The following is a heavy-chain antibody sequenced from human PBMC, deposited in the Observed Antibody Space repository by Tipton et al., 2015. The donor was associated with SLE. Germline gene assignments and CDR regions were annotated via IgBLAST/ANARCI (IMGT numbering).Heavy chain of an antibody. J-gene: IGHJ4*02. D-gene: IGHD1-1*01. V-gene: IGHV4-39*01. CDR2: INYSGST. Sequence: TLSLTCTVSGGSISSSSYYWGWIRQPPGKGLEWIGSINYSGSTYYNPSLKSRVSISVDTSKNHFSLKLSSVTAADTAVYYCARHEDLTGTGYFDYWGQGTLVTVSS. CDR1: GGSISSSSYY. CDR3: ARHEDLTGTGYFDY.